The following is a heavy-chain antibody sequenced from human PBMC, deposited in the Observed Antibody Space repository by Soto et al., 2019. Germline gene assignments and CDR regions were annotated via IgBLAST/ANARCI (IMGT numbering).Heavy chain of an antibody. CDR2: VGTASANT. D-gene: IGHD3-9*01. Sequence: ASVKVSCNTSGYTFTAYGLAWLRQAPGQRPEWLGWVGTASANTNYAEKFQGRVTMPSDRSTTTTYMELRSLRSDDTAVYYCARELNTDPTAYYSFDYWGQGTLVTVSS. V-gene: IGHV1-18*01. J-gene: IGHJ4*02. CDR1: GYTFTAYG. CDR3: ARELNTDPTAYYSFDY.